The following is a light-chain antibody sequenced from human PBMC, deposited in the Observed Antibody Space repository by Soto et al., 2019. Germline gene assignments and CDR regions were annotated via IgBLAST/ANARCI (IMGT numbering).Light chain of an antibody. Sequence: QSALTQPASVSGSPGQSITIFCTGTSSDVGTYNYVSWYQQHPGKAPKLMIYDVSSRPSGVSNRFSGSKSGNTASLTISGLQAEDDADYYCSSYTSSSTVVFGGGTKLTVL. CDR1: SSDVGTYNY. CDR3: SSYTSSSTVV. CDR2: DVS. V-gene: IGLV2-14*01. J-gene: IGLJ2*01.